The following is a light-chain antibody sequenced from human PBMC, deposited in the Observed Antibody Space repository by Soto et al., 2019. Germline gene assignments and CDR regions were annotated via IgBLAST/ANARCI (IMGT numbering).Light chain of an antibody. CDR2: GAS. V-gene: IGKV3-20*01. CDR3: QQFGSSPWT. CDR1: HSVTSSY. J-gene: IGKJ1*01. Sequence: DIVLTQSPGTLSLSPGERATLSCRGSHSVTSSYLLWYQHKPGRAPRLVMSGASSRAAGIPDRFSGSGSGTDFTLTISRLEPEDFAVYYCQQFGSSPWTFGQGTRVEIK.